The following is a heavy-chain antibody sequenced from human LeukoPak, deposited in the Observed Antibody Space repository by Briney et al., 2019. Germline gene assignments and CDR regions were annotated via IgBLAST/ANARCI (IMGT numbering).Heavy chain of an antibody. D-gene: IGHD6-13*01. CDR2: ISGDGGST. Sequence: GGSLRLSCATSGFTFDDYAMHWVRQAPGKGLEWVSLISGDGGSTYYADSVKGRFTISRDNSKNTLYLQMNSLRAEDTAVYYCAKAPSIAAAGTFDYWGQGTLVTVSS. CDR1: GFTFDDYA. CDR3: AKAPSIAAAGTFDY. J-gene: IGHJ4*02. V-gene: IGHV3-43*02.